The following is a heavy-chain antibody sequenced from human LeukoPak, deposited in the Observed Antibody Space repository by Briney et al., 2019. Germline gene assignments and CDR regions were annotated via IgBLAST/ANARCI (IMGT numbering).Heavy chain of an antibody. D-gene: IGHD6-19*01. CDR2: ISGSGGST. CDR1: GFTFSNFA. CDR3: AKMVHTEQWLVPFDY. J-gene: IGHJ4*02. Sequence: GGSLRLSCAASGFTFSNFAMNWVRQAPGKGLEWVSTISGSGGSTYYADSVKGRFTVSRDNSKNTLYLQMNSLRAEDTAVYYCAKMVHTEQWLVPFDYWGQGTLVTVSS. V-gene: IGHV3-23*01.